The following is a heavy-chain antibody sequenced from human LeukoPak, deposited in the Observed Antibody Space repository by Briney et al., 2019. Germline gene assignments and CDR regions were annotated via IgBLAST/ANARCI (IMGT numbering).Heavy chain of an antibody. J-gene: IGHJ5*02. V-gene: IGHV3-15*01. CDR3: TTGVVVIPAAISGGRFDP. CDR2: IKSKTDGGTT. Sequence: GPLRLSCAASGFPFSNAWMSSARPAPGKGLEWVGRIKSKTDGGTTDYAPHVKGRFTISRDDSKNTLYLQMNSLKSEDTAMYYCTTGVVVIPAAISGGRFDPWGQGTLVTVSS. CDR1: GFPFSNAW. D-gene: IGHD2-2*01.